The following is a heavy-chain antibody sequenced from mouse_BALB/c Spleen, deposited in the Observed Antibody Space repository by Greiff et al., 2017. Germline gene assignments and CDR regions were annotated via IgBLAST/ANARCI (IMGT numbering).Heavy chain of an antibody. CDR2: ISNGGGST. V-gene: IGHV5-12-2*01. Sequence: EVKLVESGGGLVQPGGSLKLSCAASGFTFSSYTMSWVRQTPEKRLEWVAYISNGGGSTYYPDTVKGRFTISRDNAKNTLYLQMSSLKSEDTAMYYCVTSYLYDGRSYAMDYWGQGTSVTVSS. D-gene: IGHD2-3*01. CDR1: GFTFSSYT. CDR3: VTSYLYDGRSYAMDY. J-gene: IGHJ4*01.